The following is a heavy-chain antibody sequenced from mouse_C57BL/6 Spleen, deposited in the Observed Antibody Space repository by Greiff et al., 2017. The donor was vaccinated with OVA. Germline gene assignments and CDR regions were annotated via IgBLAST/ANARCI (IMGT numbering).Heavy chain of an antibody. CDR3: ARSYPIYLDY. CDR1: GYTFTRYW. D-gene: IGHD6-5*01. Sequence: VQLQQSGAELAKPGASVKLSCKASGYTFTRYWMHWVKQRPGQGLEWIGYINPSSGYTKYNQKFKDTATLTAAKSSSTAYMQLSSLTYESSAVYDCARSYPIYLDYWGQGTTLTVSS. J-gene: IGHJ2*01. CDR2: INPSSGYT. V-gene: IGHV1-7*01.